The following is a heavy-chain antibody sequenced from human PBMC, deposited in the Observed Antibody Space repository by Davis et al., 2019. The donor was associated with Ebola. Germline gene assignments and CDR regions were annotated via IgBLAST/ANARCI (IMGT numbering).Heavy chain of an antibody. CDR2: INHSGST. D-gene: IGHD2-2*01. J-gene: IGHJ5*02. CDR3: ARAGALLPAANNWFDP. CDR1: GGSFSGYY. V-gene: IGHV4-34*01. Sequence: GSLRLSCAVYGGSFSGYYWSWIRQPPGKGLEWIGEINHSGSTNYNPSLKSRVTISVDTSKNQFSLKLSSVTAADTAVYHCARAGALLPAANNWFDPWGQGTLVTVSS.